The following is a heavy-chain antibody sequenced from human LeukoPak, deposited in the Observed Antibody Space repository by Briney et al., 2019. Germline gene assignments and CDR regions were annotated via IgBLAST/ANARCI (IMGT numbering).Heavy chain of an antibody. CDR1: GFTFSSYW. D-gene: IGHD6-13*01. Sequence: GSLRLSCAASGFTFSSYWMHWVRQAPGKGLVWVSRINSDGSSTSYADSVKGRFTISRDNAKNTLYLQMNSLRAEDTAVYYCLRGAAAGTVGFDYWGQGTLVTVSS. CDR3: LRGAAAGTVGFDY. J-gene: IGHJ4*02. V-gene: IGHV3-74*01. CDR2: INSDGSST.